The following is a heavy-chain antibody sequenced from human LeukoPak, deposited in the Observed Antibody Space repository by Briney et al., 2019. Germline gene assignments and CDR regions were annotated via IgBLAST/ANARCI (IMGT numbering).Heavy chain of an antibody. CDR2: IHYSGST. V-gene: IGHV4-59*01. Sequence: SETLSLTCTVSGGSINNYYWTWIRQPPGKGLEWIGYIHYSGSTKYSPSLKSRLTISVDTSKNQFSLGLTSVTAADTAIYYCARVFPHGYSDYWGQGTPVTVSS. CDR1: GGSINNYY. CDR3: ARVFPHGYSDY. J-gene: IGHJ4*02. D-gene: IGHD5-24*01.